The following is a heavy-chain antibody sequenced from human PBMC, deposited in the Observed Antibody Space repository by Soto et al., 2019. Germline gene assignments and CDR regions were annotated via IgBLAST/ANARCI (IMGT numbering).Heavy chain of an antibody. D-gene: IGHD6-13*01. J-gene: IGHJ3*02. CDR2: MSYDGSNK. CDR1: GFTFSIYT. Sequence: GGSLRLSCAASGFTFSIYTMHWVRQAPGKGLEWVAFMSYDGSNKYYADSVKGRFTISRDNSKNTLYLQMNSLRAEDTAVYYCARGSHSTSWHDAFDIWGQGTMVTVSS. CDR3: ARGSHSTSWHDAFDI. V-gene: IGHV3-30-3*01.